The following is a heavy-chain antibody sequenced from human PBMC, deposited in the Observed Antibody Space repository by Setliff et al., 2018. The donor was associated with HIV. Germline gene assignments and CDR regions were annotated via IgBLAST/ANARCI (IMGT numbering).Heavy chain of an antibody. CDR2: IYPGDSDT. V-gene: IGHV5-51*01. Sequence: GESLKISCKVSGYSFANYWIGWVRQMPGKGLEWMGIIYPGDSDTRYSPSFQGQVTISVDKSINTAYLQWNSLKASDTAMHYCARSLCYYDSCGYYYNYWGQGTLVTVSS. CDR3: ARSLCYYDSCGYYYNY. J-gene: IGHJ4*02. CDR1: GYSFANYW. D-gene: IGHD3-22*01.